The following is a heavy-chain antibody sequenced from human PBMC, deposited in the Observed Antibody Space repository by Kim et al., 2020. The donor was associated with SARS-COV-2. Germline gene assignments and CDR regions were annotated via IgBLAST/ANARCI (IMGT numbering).Heavy chain of an antibody. V-gene: IGHV3-23*01. J-gene: IGHJ6*03. CDR1: GFAFNTYA. CDR2: ISATGGTS. CDR3: AKTFGFWDSGDQRYYYYNMDV. D-gene: IGHD6-19*01. Sequence: GGSLRLSCAASGFAFNTYAMSWVRQAPGKGLEWVSGISATGGTSYYADSVKGRFTISRDNFQDTMHLQMNSLRVEDTAIYYCAKTFGFWDSGDQRYYYYNMDVWGDGTTVIVSS.